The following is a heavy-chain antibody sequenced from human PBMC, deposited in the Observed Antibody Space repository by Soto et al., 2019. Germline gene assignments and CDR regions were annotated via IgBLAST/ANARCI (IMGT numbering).Heavy chain of an antibody. D-gene: IGHD3-22*01. Sequence: EVQLVESGGGLVQPGASLTLSCAASGFTFSSYWLHWVRQAPGKGLVWVSRIKSDGSGTYYADSVKGRLTISRDNDKNPLYLQMNSLTVEHTAVYFCARGDGERYDGNGYLGRHWGQGTLVTVSS. V-gene: IGHV3-74*01. J-gene: IGHJ4*02. CDR1: GFTFSSYW. CDR2: IKSDGSGT. CDR3: ARGDGERYDGNGYLGRH.